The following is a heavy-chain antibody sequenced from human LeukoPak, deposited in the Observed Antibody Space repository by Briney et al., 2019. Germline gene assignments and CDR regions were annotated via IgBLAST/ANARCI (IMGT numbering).Heavy chain of an antibody. V-gene: IGHV1-18*01. CDR1: GYSENFYG. D-gene: IGHD5-12*01. J-gene: IGHJ4*02. CDR3: AREVSSGYASTLNLFDY. Sequence: ASVKVSCKTSGYSENFYGITWVRQVAGQGLEWMGWISAQHGQTEYAPNSQDRVTMTTDTYTNTAYMELRSLRSDDTAVYYCAREVSSGYASTLNLFDYWGQGTLVTVSS. CDR2: ISAQHGQT.